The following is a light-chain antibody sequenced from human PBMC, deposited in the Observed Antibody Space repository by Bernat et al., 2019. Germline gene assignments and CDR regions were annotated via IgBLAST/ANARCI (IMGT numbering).Light chain of an antibody. Sequence: NQSLLHSNGNTYLHWYLQKPGQSPQLLIYGGSIRASGVPDRFSGSGSGTDFALKISRVEAGDVVVYDFVQAMGFPLTLVGGT. CDR1: QSLLHSNGNTY. J-gene: IGKJ4*01. CDR3: VQAMGFPLT. V-gene: IGKV2-40*01. CDR2: GGS.